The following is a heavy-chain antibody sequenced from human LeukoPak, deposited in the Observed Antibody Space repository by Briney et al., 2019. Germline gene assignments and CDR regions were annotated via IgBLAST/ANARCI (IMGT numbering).Heavy chain of an antibody. Sequence: SVKVSCKTSGGTFSNYAISWVRQAPGQGLEWMGRIIPIFGAANYAQKFQGRVTITADESTSIAYMELSSLRSEDTAVYYCARASLRYFDWLLNWFDPWGQGTLVTVSS. CDR2: IIPIFGAA. J-gene: IGHJ5*02. CDR1: GGTFSNYA. CDR3: ARASLRYFDWLLNWFDP. V-gene: IGHV1-69*13. D-gene: IGHD3-9*01.